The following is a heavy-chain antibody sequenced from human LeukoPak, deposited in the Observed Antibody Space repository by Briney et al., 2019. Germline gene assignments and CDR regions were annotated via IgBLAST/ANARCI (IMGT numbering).Heavy chain of an antibody. V-gene: IGHV3-11*04. J-gene: IGHJ3*02. CDR1: GFTFSDYY. Sequence: GGSLRLSCAASGFTFSDYYMNWIRQAPGKGLEWVSYISSSGSTIYYADSVKGRFTISRDNAKNSLYLQMNSLRAEDTAVYYCARDGAIYGVVIAGDAFDIWGQGTLVTVSS. CDR3: ARDGAIYGVVIAGDAFDI. D-gene: IGHD3-3*01. CDR2: ISSSGSTI.